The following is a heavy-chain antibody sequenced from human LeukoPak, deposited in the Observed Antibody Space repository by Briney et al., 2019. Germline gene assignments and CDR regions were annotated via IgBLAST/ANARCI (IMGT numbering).Heavy chain of an antibody. V-gene: IGHV1-69*01. Sequence: ASVKVSCKASGGTFSSYAISWVRQAPGQGLEWMGGIIPIFGTANYAQKFQGRVTNTADESTSTAYMELSSLRSEDTAVYYCARSYYYDSSGVWDYWGQGTLVTVSS. CDR3: ARSYYYDSSGVWDY. CDR2: IIPIFGTA. D-gene: IGHD3-22*01. J-gene: IGHJ4*02. CDR1: GGTFSSYA.